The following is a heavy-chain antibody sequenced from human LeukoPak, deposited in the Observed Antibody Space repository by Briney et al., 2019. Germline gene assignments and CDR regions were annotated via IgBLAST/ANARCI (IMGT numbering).Heavy chain of an antibody. CDR2: ISGGSGST. J-gene: IGHJ4*02. CDR1: GFTFSSYA. Sequence: PGGSLRLSCAASGFTFSSYAMSWVRQAPGKGLAWVSTISGGSGSTYCADSVKGRFTISRDDSKNTLYLQMNSLRDADTAVYYCAKHRFESGGYHSTDWGQGTLVTVSS. V-gene: IGHV3-23*01. D-gene: IGHD3-22*01. CDR3: AKHRFESGGYHSTD.